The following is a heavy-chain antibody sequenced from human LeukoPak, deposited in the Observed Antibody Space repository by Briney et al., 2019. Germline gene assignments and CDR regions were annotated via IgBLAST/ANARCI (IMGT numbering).Heavy chain of an antibody. CDR1: GYSISSGHY. V-gene: IGHV4-38-2*02. D-gene: IGHD1-26*01. J-gene: IGHJ4*02. CDR2: IYHSGST. Sequence: SETLSLTCTVSGYSISSGHYWGWIRQPPGKGLEWIGSIYHSGSTYYNPSLKSRVTISVDTSKNQFSLKVNSVTAADTAVYYCGRAQGATDYWGQGTLVTVSS. CDR3: GRAQGATDY.